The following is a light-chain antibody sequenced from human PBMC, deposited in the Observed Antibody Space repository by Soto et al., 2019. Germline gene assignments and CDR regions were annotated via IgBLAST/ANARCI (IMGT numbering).Light chain of an antibody. J-gene: IGLJ2*01. CDR1: SYNY. V-gene: IGLV2-11*01. CDR3: SSYTSSSTFVV. CDR2: DVT. Sequence: QSALTQPRSVSGSLGQSVTISCSGTSYNYVSWYQHPPGKAPKLIIYDVTKRPSGVPDRFSASKSGSAASLTISGLQAEDEADYYCSSYTSSSTFVVFGGGTKLTVL.